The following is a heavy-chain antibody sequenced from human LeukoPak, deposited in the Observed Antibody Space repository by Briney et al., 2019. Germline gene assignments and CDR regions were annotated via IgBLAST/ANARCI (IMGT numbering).Heavy chain of an antibody. D-gene: IGHD1-26*01. V-gene: IGHV3-23*01. CDR1: GFTFNSYA. Sequence: QTGGSLRLSCAASGFTFNSYAMTWVRQAPEKGLEWVSSISDSGVSTYYADSVKGRFTISRDNSKNTLYLQMNSLRAEDTAVYYCSQGFRGIYDYWGQGTLVTVSS. CDR2: ISDSGVST. J-gene: IGHJ4*02. CDR3: SQGFRGIYDY.